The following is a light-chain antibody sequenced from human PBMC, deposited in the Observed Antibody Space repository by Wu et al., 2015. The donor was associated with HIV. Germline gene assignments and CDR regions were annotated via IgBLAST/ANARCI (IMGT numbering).Light chain of an antibody. V-gene: IGKV3-20*01. Sequence: EIVLTQSPGTLSLSPGERATLSCRADQSVRSGYLAWYQHKPGQAPRLLTYGASSRATDSPDRFSGSGAGTDFTLTIDRLEPEDFAVYYCQQYGSSPRTFGQGTKVEIK. CDR2: GAS. CDR1: QSVRSGY. CDR3: QQYGSSPRT. J-gene: IGKJ1*01.